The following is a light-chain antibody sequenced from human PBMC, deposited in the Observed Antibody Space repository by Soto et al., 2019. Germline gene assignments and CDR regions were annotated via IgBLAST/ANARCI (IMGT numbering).Light chain of an antibody. J-gene: IGKJ1*01. CDR2: KAS. CDR1: QTISSW. Sequence: DIQMTQSPSTLSGSVADRVTITCRASQTISSWLAWYQQKPGKAPKLLIYKASTLKSGVPSRFSGSGSETEFTLTISSLQPDDFATYYCQHYKSYSEAFGQGTKVDIK. V-gene: IGKV1-5*03. CDR3: QHYKSYSEA.